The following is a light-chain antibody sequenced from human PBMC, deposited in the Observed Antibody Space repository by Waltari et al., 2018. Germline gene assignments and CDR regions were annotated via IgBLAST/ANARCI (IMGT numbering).Light chain of an antibody. CDR1: SSHIGADYD. Sequence: QSVLTQPPSVSGAPGQRVTISCTGGSSHIGADYDEHWYQQLPGTAPKLLIFDTTNRPSGVPNRFSGSKSGTSAFLAITGLQPEDEADYYCQSYDSSLSGWRVFGTGTKVTVL. CDR2: DTT. J-gene: IGLJ1*01. V-gene: IGLV1-40*01. CDR3: QSYDSSLSGWRV.